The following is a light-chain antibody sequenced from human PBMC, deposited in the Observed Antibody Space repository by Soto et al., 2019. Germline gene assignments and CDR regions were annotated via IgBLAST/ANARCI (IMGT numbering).Light chain of an antibody. Sequence: DIQMTQSPSTLSASVGDRVTITCRASQSISSWLAWYQQKPGKAPKLLIYKASSLESGVPSRFSGSGSGTEFTLTISILQPDDFATYYCQQYYSYSWTFGQGTKVEIK. CDR2: KAS. CDR3: QQYYSYSWT. J-gene: IGKJ1*01. CDR1: QSISSW. V-gene: IGKV1-5*03.